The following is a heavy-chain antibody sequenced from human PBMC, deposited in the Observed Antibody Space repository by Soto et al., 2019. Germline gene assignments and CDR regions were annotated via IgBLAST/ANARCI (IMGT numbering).Heavy chain of an antibody. Sequence: ASVKVSCKTSGFTFSYYALHWLRQVPGQGLEWMGWINAINDTTKYSQKFQGRLTITRDSSASTGHMELNSLRPEDTAVYYCARGRYYDPSGSFQYFDFLGQGTLVTVSS. CDR1: GFTFSYYA. J-gene: IGHJ4*02. V-gene: IGHV1-3*01. D-gene: IGHD3-16*01. CDR3: ARGRYYDPSGSFQYFDF. CDR2: INAINDTT.